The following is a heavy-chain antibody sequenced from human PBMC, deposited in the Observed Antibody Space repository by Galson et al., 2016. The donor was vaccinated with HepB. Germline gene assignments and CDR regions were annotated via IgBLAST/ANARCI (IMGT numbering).Heavy chain of an antibody. V-gene: IGHV3-69-1*01. D-gene: IGHD2-21*02. Sequence: SLRLSCAASGFTATDYNMNWLRQVPGRGLEWISTITTWDITHYADSVKGRFTMSRDRDRNSVVLQMTGLGVDDTAVYYCAGCVTFSQCSWFRPWGQGTLVSVSS. CDR2: ITTWDIT. CDR3: AGCVTFSQCSWFRP. CDR1: GFTATDYN. J-gene: IGHJ5*02.